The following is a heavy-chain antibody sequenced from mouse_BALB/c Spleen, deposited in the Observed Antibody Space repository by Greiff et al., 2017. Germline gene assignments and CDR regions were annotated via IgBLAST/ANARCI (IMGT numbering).Heavy chain of an antibody. D-gene: IGHD1-1*01. CDR3: ASHYYGQGAWFAY. CDR2: ISSGGSYT. CDR1: GFTFSSYA. J-gene: IGHJ3*01. V-gene: IGHV5-9-3*01. Sequence: DVHLVESGGGLVKPGGSLKLSCAASGFTFSSYAMSWVRQTPEKRLEWVATISSGGSYTYYPDSVKGRFTISRDNAKNSLYLQMSSLRSEDTAMYDCASHYYGQGAWFAYWGQGTLVTVSA.